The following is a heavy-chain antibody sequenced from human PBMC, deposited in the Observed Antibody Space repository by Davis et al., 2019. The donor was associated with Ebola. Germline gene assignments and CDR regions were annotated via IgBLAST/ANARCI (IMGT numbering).Heavy chain of an antibody. CDR1: GFTFSNAW. CDR2: IKSKTDGGTT. D-gene: IGHD3-3*01. Sequence: GESLKISCAASGFTFSNAWMNWVRQAPGKGPGWVGRIKSKTDGGTTDYAAPVKGRFTISRDDSKNTLYLQMNSLKTEDTAVYYCTTTYYDFWSGYYYYYYGMDVWGQGTTVTVSS. J-gene: IGHJ6*02. CDR3: TTTYYDFWSGYYYYYYGMDV. V-gene: IGHV3-15*07.